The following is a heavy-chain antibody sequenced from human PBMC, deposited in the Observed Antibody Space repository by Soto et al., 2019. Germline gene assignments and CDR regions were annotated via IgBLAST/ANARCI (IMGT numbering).Heavy chain of an antibody. J-gene: IGHJ5*02. D-gene: IGHD3-10*01. CDR1: GGSSVDYY. CDR2: ISHSGSN. Sequence: QVQLQQWGAGLLKPSETLSLTCAVSGGSSVDYYWNWIRQPPGKGLEWIGDISHSGSNNVNPSLKSRVIVSVDKSKNLFFLRLISVTAADTAVYFCARGRMVGGVARRLDPWGQGTLVIVSS. CDR3: ARGRMVGGVARRLDP. V-gene: IGHV4-34*01.